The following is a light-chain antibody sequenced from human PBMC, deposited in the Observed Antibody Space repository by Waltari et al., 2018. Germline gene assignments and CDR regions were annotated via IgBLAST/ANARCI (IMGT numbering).Light chain of an antibody. Sequence: EILFTHSPGPLSFSPGQNATPPGRISQSVSSSYLGWYQQTPGQAPRLLIYATSSRAAGIPDKFSASASGTDFTLTISRLEPEDFAVYYCQQYGGSPLYTFGQGTKLEI. V-gene: IGKV3-20*01. J-gene: IGKJ2*01. CDR3: QQYGGSPLYT. CDR1: QSVSSSY. CDR2: ATS.